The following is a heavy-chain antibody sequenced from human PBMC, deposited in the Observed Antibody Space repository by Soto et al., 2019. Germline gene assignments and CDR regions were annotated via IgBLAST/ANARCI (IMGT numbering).Heavy chain of an antibody. J-gene: IGHJ5*02. V-gene: IGHV4-30-2*01. CDR1: GGSISSGGYS. CDR3: ARHYSSGSRNWFDP. D-gene: IGHD6-19*01. CDR2: IYHIGTT. Sequence: SETLSLTCAVSGGSISSGGYSWSWIRQPPGKGLEWIGFIYHIGTTYYNPSLQSRVTISVDRSKNQFSLELTSVTAADTAVFYCARHYSSGSRNWFDPWGQGTLVTVSS.